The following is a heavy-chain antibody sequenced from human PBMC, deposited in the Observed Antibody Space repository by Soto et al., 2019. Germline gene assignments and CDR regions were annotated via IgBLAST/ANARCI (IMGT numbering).Heavy chain of an antibody. D-gene: IGHD5-18*01. V-gene: IGHV1-18*01. Sequence: ASVKVSCKASGGTFSSYAISWVRQAPGQGLEWMGWISAYNGNTNYAQKLQGRVTMTTDTSTSTAYMELRSLRSDDTAVYYCARDRGYSYGYGFDYWGQGTLVTVSS. CDR3: ARDRGYSYGYGFDY. J-gene: IGHJ4*02. CDR2: ISAYNGNT. CDR1: GGTFSSYA.